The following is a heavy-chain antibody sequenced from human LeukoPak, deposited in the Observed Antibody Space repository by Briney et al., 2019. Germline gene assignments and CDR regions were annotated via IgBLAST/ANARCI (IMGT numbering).Heavy chain of an antibody. D-gene: IGHD3-10*01. J-gene: IGHJ4*02. CDR3: ARVGEGSYYNIFDY. CDR2: IYNSGST. CDR1: GGAISRYY. Sequence: SETLSLTCTVSGGAISRYYWSWIRQPPGKGLEWIGYIYNSGSTKYNPSLKSRVTISVDTSKNQFSLKLSSVTAADTAVYYCARVGEGSYYNIFDYWGQGTLVTVSS. V-gene: IGHV4-59*01.